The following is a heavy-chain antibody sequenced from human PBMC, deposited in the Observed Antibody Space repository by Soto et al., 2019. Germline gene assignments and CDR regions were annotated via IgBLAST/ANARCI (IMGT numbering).Heavy chain of an antibody. Sequence: QVQLVESGGGVVQPGRSLRLSCAASGFTFSSYGMYWVRQAPGKGLEWVAVISYDGSNKYYADSVKGRFTISRDNSKNTLYLQMNSLRAEDTAVYYCAKSTYNGYPFDYWGQGTLVTVSS. CDR1: GFTFSSYG. J-gene: IGHJ4*02. V-gene: IGHV3-30*18. CDR3: AKSTYNGYPFDY. CDR2: ISYDGSNK. D-gene: IGHD5-12*01.